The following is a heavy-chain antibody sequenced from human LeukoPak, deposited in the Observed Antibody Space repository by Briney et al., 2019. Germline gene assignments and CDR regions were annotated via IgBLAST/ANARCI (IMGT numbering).Heavy chain of an antibody. V-gene: IGHV4-30-4*08. Sequence: SETLSLTCTVSGGSISSSSYYWSWIRQPPGKGLEWIGYIYYSGSTYYNPSLKSRVTISVDTSKNQFSLKLSSVTAADTAVYYCARAVSLMTRKSAFDIWGQGTMVTVSS. CDR2: IYYSGST. D-gene: IGHD2-8*01. J-gene: IGHJ3*02. CDR1: GGSISSSSYY. CDR3: ARAVSLMTRKSAFDI.